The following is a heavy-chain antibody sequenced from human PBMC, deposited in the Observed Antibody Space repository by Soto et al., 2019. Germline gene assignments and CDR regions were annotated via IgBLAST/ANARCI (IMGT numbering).Heavy chain of an antibody. J-gene: IGHJ4*02. Sequence: SETLSLTCAVSGGSISSTNWWNWVRQPPGKGLEWIGEIDHSGSTNYNPSLKSRVTMLLDKPKNQFSLKLSSFTAADTAVYYCVRDSGNGWKDYWGQGTLVTVSS. D-gene: IGHD6-19*01. CDR3: VRDSGNGWKDY. CDR1: GGSISSTNW. V-gene: IGHV4-4*02. CDR2: IDHSGST.